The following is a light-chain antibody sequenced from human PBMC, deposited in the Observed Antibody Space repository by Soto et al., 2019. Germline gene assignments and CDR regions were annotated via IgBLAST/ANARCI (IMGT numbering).Light chain of an antibody. CDR2: ATS. J-gene: IGKJ4*01. Sequence: DIQMTQSPSSLSASVGDRVTITCRASQDISNSLAWYQQKPGKVPKVRIYATSILQSGVPARFSGSGSGTDFTLTISSLQPEDVATYYCQNYNSAPLTFGGGTKVAI. V-gene: IGKV1-27*01. CDR3: QNYNSAPLT. CDR1: QDISNS.